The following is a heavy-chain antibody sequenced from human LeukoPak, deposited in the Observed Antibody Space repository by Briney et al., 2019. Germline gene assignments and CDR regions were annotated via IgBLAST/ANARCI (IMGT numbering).Heavy chain of an antibody. CDR3: AREVTTIENDY. CDR1: GYTFTDYY. V-gene: IGHV1-2*02. Sequence: GASVKVSCKASGYTFTDYYIHWVRQAPGQGLEWMGRINPNSGGTDYAQKFQGRVTMTRDTSISTAYMELSRLRSDDTAVYYCAREVTTIENDYWGQGTLVTVSS. J-gene: IGHJ4*02. CDR2: INPNSGGT. D-gene: IGHD4-17*01.